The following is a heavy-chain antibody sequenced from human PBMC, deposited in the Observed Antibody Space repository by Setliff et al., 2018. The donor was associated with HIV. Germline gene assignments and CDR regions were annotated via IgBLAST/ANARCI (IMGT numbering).Heavy chain of an antibody. V-gene: IGHV4-39*01. CDR2: IYYSGST. J-gene: IGHJ6*03. Sequence: SETLSLTCTVSGGSISSSSYYWGWIRQPPGKGLEWIGSIYYSGSTYYNPSLKSRVTISVDTSKNQFSLKLSSVTTADTAVYYCARLYSSSSGLDYYYYYMDVWGKGTTVTVSS. CDR3: ARLYSSSSGLDYYYYYMDV. CDR1: GGSISSSSYY. D-gene: IGHD6-6*01.